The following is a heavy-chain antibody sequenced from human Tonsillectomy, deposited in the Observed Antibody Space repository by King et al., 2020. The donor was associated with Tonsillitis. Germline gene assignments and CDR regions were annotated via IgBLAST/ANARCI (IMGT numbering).Heavy chain of an antibody. CDR1: GFTFSSYS. J-gene: IGHJ4*02. CDR2: ISSSSSYI. CDR3: ARDGSGYDSSGYYYVFDY. D-gene: IGHD3-22*01. Sequence: VQLVESGGGLVKPGGSLRLSCAGSGFTFSSYSMNWVRHAPGKGLEWVSSISSSSSYIYYADSVKGRFTISRDNAKNSLYLQMNSLRAEDTAVYYCARDGSGYDSSGYYYVFDYWGQGTLVTVSS. V-gene: IGHV3-21*01.